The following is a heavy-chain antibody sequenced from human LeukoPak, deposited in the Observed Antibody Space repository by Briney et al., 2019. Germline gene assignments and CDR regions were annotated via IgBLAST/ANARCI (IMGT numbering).Heavy chain of an antibody. CDR3: ARDLGYYRADY. J-gene: IGHJ4*02. D-gene: IGHD1-26*01. V-gene: IGHV3-7*04. Sequence: GGSLRLSCAASGFTFSSYWMSWVRQAPGKGLEWVANIKGDGSDNHYVDSVRGRFTISRDNAKNPLYLQVNSLRAEDTAVYYCARDLGYYRADYWGQGTLVTVSS. CDR2: IKGDGSDN. CDR1: GFTFSSYW.